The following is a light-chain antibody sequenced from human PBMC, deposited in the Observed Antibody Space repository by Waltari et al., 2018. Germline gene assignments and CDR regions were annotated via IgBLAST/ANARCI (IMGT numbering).Light chain of an antibody. V-gene: IGKV3-15*01. CDR3: QQYAHLPLT. J-gene: IGKJ4*01. CDR2: DAS. CDR1: QSVSSN. Sequence: EIVMPQSPATLSVSPGETATLSCRASQSVSSNVAWYQKKPGQAPRLLIYDASNSQPAVPSRFSGSGYGTNFAFTITSLQPEDIGTYYCQQYAHLPLTFGGGTRVEIK.